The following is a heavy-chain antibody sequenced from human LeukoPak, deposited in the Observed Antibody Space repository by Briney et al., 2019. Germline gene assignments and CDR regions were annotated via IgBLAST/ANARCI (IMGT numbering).Heavy chain of an antibody. V-gene: IGHV1-2*02. D-gene: IGHD6-19*01. CDR2: INPNSGGT. CDR3: ARARRIAVAVYDY. Sequence: ASVKVSCKASGYTFTGYYMHWVRQAPGPGHEWMGWINPNSGGTNYAQKFQGRVTMTRDTSISTAYMELSRLRSDDTAVYYCARARRIAVAVYDYWGQGTLVTVSS. CDR1: GYTFTGYY. J-gene: IGHJ4*02.